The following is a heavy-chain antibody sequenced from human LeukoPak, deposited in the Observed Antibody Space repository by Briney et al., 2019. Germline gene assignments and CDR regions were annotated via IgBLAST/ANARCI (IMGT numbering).Heavy chain of an antibody. D-gene: IGHD3-22*01. J-gene: IGHJ4*02. Sequence: GGSLRLSCAASGFTVSSYWMHWVRQAPGKGLVWVSRINSDGSSTSYADSVKGRFTISRDNAKNTLYLQMNSLRAEDTAVYYCARTYYYDSSGYYPFDYWGQGTLVTVSS. CDR2: INSDGSST. V-gene: IGHV3-74*01. CDR1: GFTVSSYW. CDR3: ARTYYYDSSGYYPFDY.